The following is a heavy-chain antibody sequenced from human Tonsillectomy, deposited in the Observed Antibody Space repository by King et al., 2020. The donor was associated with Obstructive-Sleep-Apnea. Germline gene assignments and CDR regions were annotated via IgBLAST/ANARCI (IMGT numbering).Heavy chain of an antibody. Sequence: VQLVESGGGVVQPGRSLRLSCAVSGFTFSSYGMHWVRQAPGKGLERVAVISYDGSNKYYGDSVKGRFTISRDNSKNTLHLQMNSLRVEDTAVYYCAKSSMGDLGGAFDYWGQGTLVTVSA. D-gene: IGHD2/OR15-2a*01. CDR3: AKSSMGDLGGAFDY. J-gene: IGHJ4*02. CDR2: ISYDGSNK. CDR1: GFTFSSYG. V-gene: IGHV3-30*18.